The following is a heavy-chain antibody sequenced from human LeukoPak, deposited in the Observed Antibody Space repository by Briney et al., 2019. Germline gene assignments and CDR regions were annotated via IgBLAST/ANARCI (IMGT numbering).Heavy chain of an antibody. CDR1: GVSISSGGYY. V-gene: IGHV4-30-2*01. CDR3: ARGLYSSSWLDY. D-gene: IGHD6-13*01. Sequence: SETLSLTCTVSGVSISSGGYYWSWIRQPPGKGLEWIGYIYHSGSTYYNPSLKSRVTISVDRSKNQFSLKLSSVTAADTAVYYCARGLYSSSWLDYWGQGTLVTVSS. J-gene: IGHJ4*02. CDR2: IYHSGST.